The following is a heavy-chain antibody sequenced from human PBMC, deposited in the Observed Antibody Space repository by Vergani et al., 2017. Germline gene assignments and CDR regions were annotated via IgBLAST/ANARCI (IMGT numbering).Heavy chain of an antibody. Sequence: EVQLVQSGAEVKKPGESLKISCKSSGYSFINYWIGWVRQMPGKGLEWMGIIYPGDSDTRYSPSIQGQVTISADKSISTAYLQWSSLKASDTVMYYCARWHLSWGKPADYWGQGTLVTVSS. CDR3: ARWHLSWGKPADY. CDR1: GYSFINYW. J-gene: IGHJ4*02. D-gene: IGHD3-16*01. CDR2: IYPGDSDT. V-gene: IGHV5-51*01.